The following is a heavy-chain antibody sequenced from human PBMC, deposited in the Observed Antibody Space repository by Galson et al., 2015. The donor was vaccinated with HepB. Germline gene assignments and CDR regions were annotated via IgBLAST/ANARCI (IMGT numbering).Heavy chain of an antibody. Sequence: SLRLSCAASGFTFSSYSMNWVRQAPGKGLEWVSSISSSSSYIYYADSVKGRFTISRDNAKNSLYLQMNSLRAEDTAVYYCAREVGFTIFGVVKAVDYWGQGTLVTVSS. V-gene: IGHV3-21*01. CDR1: GFTFSSYS. D-gene: IGHD3-3*01. J-gene: IGHJ4*02. CDR2: ISSSSSYI. CDR3: AREVGFTIFGVVKAVDY.